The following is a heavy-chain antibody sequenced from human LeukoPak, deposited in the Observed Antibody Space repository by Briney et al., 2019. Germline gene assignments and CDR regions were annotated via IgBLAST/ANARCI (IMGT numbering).Heavy chain of an antibody. D-gene: IGHD4-23*01. J-gene: IGHJ5*01. Sequence: RGGSLRLSCAASGFNFASRWMHWVRQVPGKGLVWVWRISSDGSDTTYADSVKGRFTISRDNVKKIVYLQMRSLRVEDTAVYYCARHFDGKGSFDFWGQGTLVTVSS. CDR2: ISSDGSDT. CDR1: GFNFASRW. CDR3: ARHFDGKGSFDF. V-gene: IGHV3-74*01.